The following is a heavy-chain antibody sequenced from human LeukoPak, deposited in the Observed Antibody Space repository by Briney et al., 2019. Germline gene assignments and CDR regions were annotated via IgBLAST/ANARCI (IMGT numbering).Heavy chain of an antibody. J-gene: IGHJ4*02. CDR3: ARDEGGGLTRH. CDR1: VDTFTGDY. D-gene: IGHD2-15*01. Sequence: ASVMVSFTASVDTFTGDYMYWGRHPPRQGREWMGWINPNSGGTNYAQKFQGRVTMTTDTSISTPYMELRRLRSDDTAVYYCARDEGGGLTRHWGQGTLVTVSS. V-gene: IGHV1-2*02. CDR2: INPNSGGT.